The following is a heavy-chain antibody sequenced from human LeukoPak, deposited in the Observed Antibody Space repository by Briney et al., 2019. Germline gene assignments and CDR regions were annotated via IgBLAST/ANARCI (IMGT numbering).Heavy chain of an antibody. V-gene: IGHV4-34*01. J-gene: IGHJ4*02. CDR3: ARGFFRVATRFDY. D-gene: IGHD5-12*01. CDR1: GGSFSGYY. CDR2: INHSGST. Sequence: PSETLSLTCAVYGGSFSGYYWSWIRQPPGKGREWIGEINHSGSTNYNPSLKSRVTISVDTSKNQFSLKLSSVTAADTAVYYCARGFFRVATRFDYWGQGTLVTVSS.